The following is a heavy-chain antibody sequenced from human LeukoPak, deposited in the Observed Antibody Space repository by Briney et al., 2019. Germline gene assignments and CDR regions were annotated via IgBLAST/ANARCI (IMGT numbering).Heavy chain of an antibody. Sequence: SETLSLTCTVSGDSTSNINYYWGWIRQPPGKGLEWIGSIYYSGSTYYNPSLKSRVTISVDTSKSQFSLKLSSVTAADTAVYYCARDPLWGAFDIWGQGTMVTVSS. V-gene: IGHV4-39*07. D-gene: IGHD7-27*01. CDR3: ARDPLWGAFDI. CDR1: GDSTSNINYY. CDR2: IYYSGST. J-gene: IGHJ3*02.